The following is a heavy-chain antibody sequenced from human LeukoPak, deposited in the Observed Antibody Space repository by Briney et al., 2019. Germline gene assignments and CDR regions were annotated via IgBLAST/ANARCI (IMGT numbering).Heavy chain of an antibody. CDR3: ARPLTYYYETTDYPRPHFFDY. D-gene: IGHD3-3*01. CDR2: IIPFFNTP. J-gene: IGHJ4*02. CDR1: GGTFRNHA. Sequence: GASVKVSCKASGGTFRNHAISWLRQAPRQGLEWMGGIIPFFNTPYYAQKFQGRVAISADESTNTAYMELSSLRSEDTAVYFCARPLTYYYETTDYPRPHFFDYWGQGTLVTVSS. V-gene: IGHV1-69*01.